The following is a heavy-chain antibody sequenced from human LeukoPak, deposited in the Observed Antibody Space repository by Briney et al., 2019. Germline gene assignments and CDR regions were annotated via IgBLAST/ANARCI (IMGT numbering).Heavy chain of an antibody. CDR2: IRYDGSNK. V-gene: IGHV3-30*02. Sequence: GGSLRLSCAASGFTFSSYGMHWVRQAPGEGLEWVAFIRYDGSNKYYADSVKGRFTISRDNPKNTLYLQMNSLRAEDTAVYYCAKDFIVVVPAVDYWGQGTLVTVSS. CDR3: AKDFIVVVPAVDY. CDR1: GFTFSSYG. J-gene: IGHJ4*02. D-gene: IGHD2-2*01.